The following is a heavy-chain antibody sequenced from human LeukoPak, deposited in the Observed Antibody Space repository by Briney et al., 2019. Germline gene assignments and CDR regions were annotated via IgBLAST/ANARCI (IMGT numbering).Heavy chain of an antibody. D-gene: IGHD2-2*01. J-gene: IGHJ6*03. CDR1: GGTFSSYA. CDR2: IIPIFGTA. CDR3: ARDLLPAGYMDV. Sequence: SVKVSCKASGGTFSSYAISWVRQAPGQGLEWMGGIIPIFGTANYAQKFQGRVTITTDESTSTAYMELSSLRSEDTAVYYCARDLLPAGYMDVWGKGTTVTVSS. V-gene: IGHV1-69*05.